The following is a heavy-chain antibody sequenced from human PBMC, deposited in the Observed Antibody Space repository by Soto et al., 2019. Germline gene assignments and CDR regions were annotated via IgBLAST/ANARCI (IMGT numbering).Heavy chain of an antibody. CDR1: GYTFTSYG. J-gene: IGHJ6*02. CDR2: INAGNGNT. Sequence: ASVKVSCKASGYTFTSYGIHWVRQAPGQRLEWTGWINAGNGNTKYSEKFQGRVTITRDTSASTAYLELSSLRSEDTAVYYCARDPNDSSACHHYYYGMDVWGQGTTVTVSS. CDR3: ARDPNDSSACHHYYYGMDV. D-gene: IGHD3-22*01. V-gene: IGHV1-3*01.